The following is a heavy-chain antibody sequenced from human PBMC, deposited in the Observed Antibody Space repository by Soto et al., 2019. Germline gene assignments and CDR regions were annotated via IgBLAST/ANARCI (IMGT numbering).Heavy chain of an antibody. D-gene: IGHD3-9*01. Sequence: ASVKAYCKAAGYTCIYYYMQWVRQARGQGFEWMGRISPRSGGTNYAQKFQGRVTMTWDTSLNTAYMELSSLISEDTAVYYCARPPGYISDWYYFDLWGQGTLVTVSS. J-gene: IGHJ4*02. CDR3: ARPPGYISDWYYFDL. V-gene: IGHV1-2*02. CDR1: GYTCIYYY. CDR2: ISPRSGGT.